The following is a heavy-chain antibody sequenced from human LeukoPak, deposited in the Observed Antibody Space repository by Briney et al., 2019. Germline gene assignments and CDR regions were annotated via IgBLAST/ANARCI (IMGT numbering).Heavy chain of an antibody. Sequence: PGGSLRLSCAASGVTLSDVWMSWVRQVPGKGVEWIGRIKRKIDGGTTDYPAPVKCIFTISRDDSKNAMYLQMNNLKIEDTSVYFCATGGHYFGLWGRGTLVTVSS. CDR3: ATGGHYFGL. CDR1: GVTLSDVW. CDR2: IKRKIDGGTT. V-gene: IGHV3-15*05. J-gene: IGHJ2*01. D-gene: IGHD3-10*01.